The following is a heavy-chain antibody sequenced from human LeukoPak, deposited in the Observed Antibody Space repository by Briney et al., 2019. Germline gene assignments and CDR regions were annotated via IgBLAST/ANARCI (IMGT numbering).Heavy chain of an antibody. J-gene: IGHJ6*02. V-gene: IGHV3-23*01. CDR3: GREVWTARQPYYYCGVDV. CDR2: ISGSDGST. D-gene: IGHD3/OR15-3a*01. CDR1: GFTLRNYA. Sequence: GGSLRLSCATSGFTLRNYAMSWVRQAPGKGLEWVSAISGSDGSTYYADSVKGRFTISRDNSKNTVFLQMNSLRAEDTAVYYCGREVWTARQPYYYCGVDVWGQGTTVTVSS.